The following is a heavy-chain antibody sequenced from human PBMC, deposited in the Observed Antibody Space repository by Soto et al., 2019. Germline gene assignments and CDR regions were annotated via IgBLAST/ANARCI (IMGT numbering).Heavy chain of an antibody. J-gene: IGHJ4*02. Sequence: GGSLRLSCAASGFTFSDYYMSWIRQAPGKGLEWVSYISSSVSSIYYADSVKGRFTISRDNAKNSLYLQMNSLRAEDTAVYYCARDGDYDFWSGIDYWGQGTLVTVSS. CDR3: ARDGDYDFWSGIDY. D-gene: IGHD3-3*01. V-gene: IGHV3-11*01. CDR1: GFTFSDYY. CDR2: ISSSVSSI.